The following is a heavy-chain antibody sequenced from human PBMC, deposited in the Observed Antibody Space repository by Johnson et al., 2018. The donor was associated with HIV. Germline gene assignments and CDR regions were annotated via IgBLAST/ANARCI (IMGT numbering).Heavy chain of an antibody. CDR1: GFTFSSYA. CDR3: ARGPHEVVVVAATSAFDI. CDR2: ISYDGSNK. J-gene: IGHJ3*02. Sequence: QMPLVESVVGVVQPGRSLRLSCASSGFTFSSYAMHWVRQAPGKGLEWVAVISYDGSNKYYADSVKGRFTISRDNSKNTLYLQMNSLRAEDTAVYYCARGPHEVVVVAATSAFDIWGQGTMVTVSS. D-gene: IGHD2-15*01. V-gene: IGHV3-30-3*01.